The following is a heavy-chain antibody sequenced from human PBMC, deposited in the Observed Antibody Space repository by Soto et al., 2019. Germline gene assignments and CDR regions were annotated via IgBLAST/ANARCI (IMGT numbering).Heavy chain of an antibody. J-gene: IGHJ6*02. CDR2: ISDSGST. V-gene: IGHV4-61*08. CDR3: AGDRGQVRAYTYGSNAYYYYGIDV. CDR1: GGSVSSGGYY. D-gene: IGHD5-18*01. Sequence: LSLTCTVSGGSVSSGGYYWSWIRQPPGKGLECIGYISDSGSTNYNASLKSRVTISVDTSKNQFSLKLTSVTAADTALYYCAGDRGQVRAYTYGSNAYYYYGIDVWGQGTTVTVSS.